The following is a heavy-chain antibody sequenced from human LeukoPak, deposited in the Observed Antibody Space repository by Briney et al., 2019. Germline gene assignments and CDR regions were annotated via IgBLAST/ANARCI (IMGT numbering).Heavy chain of an antibody. CDR2: ISVSGGST. J-gene: IGHJ4*02. CDR3: AKVRSGNYYDYFDY. CDR1: GFTFSSYA. D-gene: IGHD1-26*01. Sequence: GGSLRLSCAASGFTFSSYAMSWVRQAPGKGLEWVSAISVSGGSTYYADSVKGRFTISRDNSKNTLYLQMNSLRAEDTALYYCAKVRSGNYYDYFDYWGQGTLVTVSS. V-gene: IGHV3-23*01.